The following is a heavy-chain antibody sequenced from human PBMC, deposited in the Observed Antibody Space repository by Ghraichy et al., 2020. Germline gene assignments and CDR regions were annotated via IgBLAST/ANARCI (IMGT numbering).Heavy chain of an antibody. D-gene: IGHD3-9*01. J-gene: IGHJ6*02. CDR2: IRERGGST. Sequence: GGSLRLSCAASGFFFSSYAMTWVRQTPGKGLEWVSGIRERGGSTFYADSVQGRFTISRDNSKNTLYLQMNSLRLEDTAIYYCAKASSLTGNQITSHFFYCMDDWGQGTTVTVSS. CDR3: AKASSLTGNQITSHFFYCMDD. CDR1: GFFFSSYA. V-gene: IGHV3-23*01.